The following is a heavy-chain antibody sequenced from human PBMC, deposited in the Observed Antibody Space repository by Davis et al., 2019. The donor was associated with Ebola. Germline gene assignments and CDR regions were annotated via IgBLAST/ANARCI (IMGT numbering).Heavy chain of an antibody. J-gene: IGHJ4*02. D-gene: IGHD2-2*01. Sequence: PGGSLRLSCAASGFTFDDYGMNWVRQAPGKGLEWVSGINWNGGSTGYADSVKGRFTISRDNAKNSLYLQMNSLRAEDTAFYYCARDRHAYRAFDHWGQGTLVTVSS. CDR3: ARDRHAYRAFDH. CDR2: INWNGGST. V-gene: IGHV3-20*04. CDR1: GFTFDDYG.